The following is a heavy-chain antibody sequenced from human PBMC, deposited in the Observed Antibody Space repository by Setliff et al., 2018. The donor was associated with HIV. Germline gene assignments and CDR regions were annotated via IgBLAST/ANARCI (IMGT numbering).Heavy chain of an antibody. Sequence: PSETLSLTCSVPSGSISVYYWSWVRQPPGRGLEWIGYVSYSGSTSYNPTLNSRVTMSVDTSRDQFSLKLSSVTAADTAVYYCARARGRARLSYYFDYWGQGRLVTVSS. CDR3: ARARGRARLSYYFDY. J-gene: IGHJ4*02. V-gene: IGHV4-59*01. D-gene: IGHD2-2*01. CDR2: VSYSGST. CDR1: SGSISVYY.